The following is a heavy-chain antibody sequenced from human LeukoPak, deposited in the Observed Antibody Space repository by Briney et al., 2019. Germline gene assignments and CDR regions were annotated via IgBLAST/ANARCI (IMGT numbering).Heavy chain of an antibody. Sequence: PGGSLRLSCAASGFTFSSYWMSWVRQAPGKGLEWVANIKQDGSEKYYADSVKGRFTISRDNSKNTLYLQMNSLRAEDTAVYYCAKDGDRYSSSSQFDYWGQGTLVTVSS. V-gene: IGHV3-7*01. CDR2: IKQDGSEK. D-gene: IGHD6-6*01. CDR3: AKDGDRYSSSSQFDY. J-gene: IGHJ4*02. CDR1: GFTFSSYW.